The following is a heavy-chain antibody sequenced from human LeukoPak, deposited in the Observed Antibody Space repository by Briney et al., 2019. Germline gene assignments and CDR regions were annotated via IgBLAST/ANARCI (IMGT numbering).Heavy chain of an antibody. V-gene: IGHV3-23*01. D-gene: IGHD6-13*01. CDR2: ISDNGGST. J-gene: IGHJ4*02. CDR1: GFTFSRYV. CDR3: AKDYFGRGIAAAGTGGHY. Sequence: GGSLRVSCAASGFTFSRYVINWVRQAPGKGLEWVSSISDNGGSTFYADSVKGRFTISRDNSKNTLFLQMDSLRAEDTAVYYCAKDYFGRGIAAAGTGGHYWGQGTLVTVSS.